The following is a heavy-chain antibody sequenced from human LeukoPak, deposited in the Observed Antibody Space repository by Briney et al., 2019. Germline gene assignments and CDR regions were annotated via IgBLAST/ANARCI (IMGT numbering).Heavy chain of an antibody. J-gene: IGHJ4*02. D-gene: IGHD3-10*01. CDR1: GGSFSGYY. CDR2: INHSGST. Sequence: PSETLSLTCAVYGGSFSGYYWSWIRQPPGKGLEWIGEINHSGSTNYNPSLKSRVTISVDTSKNQFSLKLSSVTAADTAVYYCRMGARIMVRGVIIESDYWGQGTLVTVSS. V-gene: IGHV4-34*03. CDR3: RMGARIMVRGVIIESDY.